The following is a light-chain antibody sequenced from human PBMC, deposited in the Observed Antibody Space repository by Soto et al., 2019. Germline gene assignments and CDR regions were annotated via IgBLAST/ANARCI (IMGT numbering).Light chain of an antibody. CDR3: CSFAGRTWI. J-gene: IGLJ2*01. CDR2: DAS. CDR1: SSDVGSYNL. Sequence: QSALAQPASVSASPGQSVTISCTGTSSDVGSYNLVSWYQQYPGKAPKLMIFDASKRPSGVSNRFSGSKSGNTASLTISGLQAEDEADYYCCSFAGRTWIFGGGTKVTVL. V-gene: IGLV2-23*01.